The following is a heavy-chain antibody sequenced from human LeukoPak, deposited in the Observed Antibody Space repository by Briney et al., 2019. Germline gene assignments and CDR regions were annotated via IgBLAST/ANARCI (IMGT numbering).Heavy chain of an antibody. CDR1: GDSISNGDYY. D-gene: IGHD3-3*01. CDR3: ASLPRSGFPYYFDY. J-gene: IGHJ4*02. V-gene: IGHV4-30-4*01. CDR2: IYYSGST. Sequence: SETLSLTCTVSGDSISNGDYYWSWIRQPPGKGPEWIGYIYYSGSTYYNPSLKSRVTISVDTSKNQFSLRLSPATAADTAVYYCASLPRSGFPYYFDYWGQGTLVTVSS.